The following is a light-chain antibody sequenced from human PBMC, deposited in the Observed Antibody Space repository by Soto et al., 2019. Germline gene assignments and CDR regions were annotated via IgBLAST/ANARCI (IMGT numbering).Light chain of an antibody. CDR1: QGVSRCC. CDR3: AQPSCAPPS. J-gene: IGKJ4*01. V-gene: IGKV3-20*01. Sequence: KVVTQCSGARRVSKEERATRSCKLSQGVSRCCLAWYQQKPGQAPRLLIYGASSRATGIPDRFSGVGCGRRYTRTVCGLEIPAFAVYCSAQPSCAPPSFGAGTKVDIK. CDR2: GAS.